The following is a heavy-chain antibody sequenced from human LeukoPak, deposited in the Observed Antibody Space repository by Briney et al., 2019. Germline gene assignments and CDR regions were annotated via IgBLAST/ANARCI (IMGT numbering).Heavy chain of an antibody. D-gene: IGHD2-15*01. V-gene: IGHV4-4*09. CDR1: GDSINDHY. CDR2: IYSSVST. J-gene: IGHJ6*03. CDR3: ARQRCSGNMCYRVDQLYYMDV. Sequence: SETLSLTCTVSGDSINDHYWSWIRQHPGEGLDWNGYIYSSVSTNYNTFLKSRVTISIDTSKSQFSLKLTSVTAADTGVYYCARQRCSGNMCYRVDQLYYMDVWGKGTTVTVSS.